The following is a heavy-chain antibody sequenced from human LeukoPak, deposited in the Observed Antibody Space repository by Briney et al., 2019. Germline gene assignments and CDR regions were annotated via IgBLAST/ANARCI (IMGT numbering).Heavy chain of an antibody. CDR3: ARAVVVTATLDY. Sequence: SETLSLTCTVPGYSISSGYYWGWIRQPPGKGLEGIGSIYHSGSTYSNPSLKSRVTISVDTSKNQFSLKLSSVTAADTAVYYCARAVVVTATLDYWGQGTLVTVSS. V-gene: IGHV4-38-2*02. CDR1: GYSISSGYY. CDR2: IYHSGST. J-gene: IGHJ4*02. D-gene: IGHD2-21*02.